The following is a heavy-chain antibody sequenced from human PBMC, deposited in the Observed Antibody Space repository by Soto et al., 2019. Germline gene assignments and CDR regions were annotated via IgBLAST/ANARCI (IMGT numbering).Heavy chain of an antibody. CDR1: GFTFDNYA. D-gene: IGHD3-10*01. CDR2: INWNSAKV. V-gene: IGHV3-9*01. CDR3: TKDKSNRLLWREESPGASDV. Sequence: KVVESGGGSVQPGGSLRLSCVASGFTFDNYAMQWVRQAPGKGLEWVAGINWNSAKVDYADSVKGRFTISRDNAKKSLFLQMNSLTTDDTALYYCTKDKSNRLLWREESPGASDVWGQGTKVIVSS. J-gene: IGHJ3*01.